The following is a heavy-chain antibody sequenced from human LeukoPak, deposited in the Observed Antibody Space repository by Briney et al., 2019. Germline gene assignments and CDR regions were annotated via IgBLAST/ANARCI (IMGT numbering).Heavy chain of an antibody. V-gene: IGHV4-34*01. CDR2: INHSGST. CDR3: ARYDSSGYSAFDI. Sequence: SETLSLTCAVYGGSFSGYYWSWIRQPPGKGLEWIGEINHSGSTNYNPSLKSRVTISVDTSKNQFSLKVTSVTAADTAVYYCARYDSSGYSAFDIWGQGTMVTVSS. D-gene: IGHD3-22*01. J-gene: IGHJ3*02. CDR1: GGSFSGYY.